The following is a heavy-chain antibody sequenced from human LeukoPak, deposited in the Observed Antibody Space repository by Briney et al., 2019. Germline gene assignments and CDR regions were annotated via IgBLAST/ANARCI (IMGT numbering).Heavy chain of an antibody. Sequence: GGSLRLSCAASGFTFSDYQMIWIRQATGKGLARVSYIRSSGSDTYYADSVKGRFTISRDNTKNALYLQMNSLRADDTAVYYCARRGANSGHTFDYWGQGTLVSVSS. CDR3: ARRGANSGHTFDY. V-gene: IGHV3-11*01. CDR1: GFTFSDYQ. D-gene: IGHD5-12*01. J-gene: IGHJ4*02. CDR2: IRSSGSDT.